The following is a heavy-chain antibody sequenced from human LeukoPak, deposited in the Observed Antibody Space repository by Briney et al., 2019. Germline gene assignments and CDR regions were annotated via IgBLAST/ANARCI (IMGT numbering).Heavy chain of an antibody. D-gene: IGHD3-10*01. CDR1: GFTFSSYE. CDR2: ISSSSSYI. J-gene: IGHJ4*02. CDR3: AIPRSPMFRNY. V-gene: IGHV3-21*06. Sequence: PGGSLRLSCAVSGFTFSSYEMNWVRQAPGKGLEWVSSISSSSSYIYYADSVKGRFTISIDNAKNSLYLQMNSLRAEDTAVYYCAIPRSPMFRNYWGQGTLVTVSS.